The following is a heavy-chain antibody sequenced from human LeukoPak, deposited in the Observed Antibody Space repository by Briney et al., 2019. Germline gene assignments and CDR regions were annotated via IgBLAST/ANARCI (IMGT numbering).Heavy chain of an antibody. D-gene: IGHD6-13*01. CDR1: GYSISSGYY. CDR3: AREVAAAGREADY. CDR2: IYHSGST. Sequence: SETLSLTCAVSGYSISSGYYWGWIRQPPGKGLEWIGSIYHSGSTYYNPSLKSRVTISVDTSKNQFSLKLSSVTAADTAVYYCAREVAAAGREADYWGQGTLVTVSS. J-gene: IGHJ4*02. V-gene: IGHV4-38-2*02.